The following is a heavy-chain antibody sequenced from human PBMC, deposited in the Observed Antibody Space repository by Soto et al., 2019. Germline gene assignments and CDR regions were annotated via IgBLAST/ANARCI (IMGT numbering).Heavy chain of an antibody. CDR1: GFSLSTGGMR. V-gene: IGHV2-70*01. J-gene: IGHJ4*02. D-gene: IGHD3-22*01. CDR3: ARNYYDSSGFSPAFDY. Sequence: SGPTLVNPTQTLTLTCTFSGFSLSTGGMRVNWIRQPPGKALEWLALIDWDDDKYYSTSLKTRLTISKDTSKNQVVLTMTNMDPVDTATYYCARNYYDSSGFSPAFDYWGQGTLVTVSS. CDR2: IDWDDDK.